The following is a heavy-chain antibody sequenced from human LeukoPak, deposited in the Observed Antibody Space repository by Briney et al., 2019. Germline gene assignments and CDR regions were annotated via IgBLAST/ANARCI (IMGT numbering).Heavy chain of an antibody. CDR2: ISAYNGNT. Sequence: ASVKVSCKASGYTFTSYGISWVRQAPGQGLEWMGWISAYNGNTNYAQKFQGRVTMTRDTSISTAYMELSRLRSGDTAVYYCALDHHDWYFDLWGRGTLVTVSS. V-gene: IGHV1-18*01. J-gene: IGHJ2*01. CDR1: GYTFTSYG. CDR3: ALDHHDWYFDL. D-gene: IGHD1-14*01.